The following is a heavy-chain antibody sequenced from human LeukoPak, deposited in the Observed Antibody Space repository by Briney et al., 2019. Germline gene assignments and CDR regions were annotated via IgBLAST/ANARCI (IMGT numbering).Heavy chain of an antibody. J-gene: IGHJ4*02. D-gene: IGHD2-15*01. V-gene: IGHV3-7*01. CDR2: MDQDGSTE. CDR1: GFTFSNYW. Sequence: GGSLRLSCAASGFTFSNYWMSWVRQSPGRGLEWVANMDQDGSTEYYVDSVGGRFTVSRDNAKNSVYLQIDSLRAEDTAVYYCARSQYCSGGSCRLDYWGQGTLVTVSS. CDR3: ARSQYCSGGSCRLDY.